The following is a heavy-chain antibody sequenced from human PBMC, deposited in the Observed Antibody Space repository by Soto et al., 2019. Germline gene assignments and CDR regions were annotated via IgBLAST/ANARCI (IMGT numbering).Heavy chain of an antibody. Sequence: QITLKESGPTLVKPTQTLTLTCTFSGFSLSTSGVGVAWIRQPPGKALEWLALIYWDDDKRYRPSLESRLTITKDTATTQVVLTMTNMNSVETATYYCAYLPCSGGSCYWFSFAGMDVWGEGTTVTVSS. CDR2: IYWDDDK. CDR1: GFSLSTSGVG. V-gene: IGHV2-5*02. J-gene: IGHJ6*02. CDR3: AYLPCSGGSCYWFSFAGMDV. D-gene: IGHD2-15*01.